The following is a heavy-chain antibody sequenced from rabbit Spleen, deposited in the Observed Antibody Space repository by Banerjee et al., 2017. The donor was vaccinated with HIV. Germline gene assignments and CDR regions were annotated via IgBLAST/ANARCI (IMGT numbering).Heavy chain of an antibody. V-gene: IGHV1S45*01. CDR3: ARDTSSSFSSYGMDL. Sequence: EQLEESGGGLVKPEGSLTLTCKASGVSLNDKDVMCWVRQAPGKGLEWIACINTYTGKSVYASWATGRFTISRTSSTTVTLQMTSLTAADTATYFCARDTSSSFSSYGMDLWGPGTLVTVS. J-gene: IGHJ6*01. CDR2: INTYTGKS. D-gene: IGHD1-1*01. CDR1: GVSLNDKDV.